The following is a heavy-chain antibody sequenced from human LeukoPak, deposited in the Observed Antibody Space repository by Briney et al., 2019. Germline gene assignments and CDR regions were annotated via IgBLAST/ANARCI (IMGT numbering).Heavy chain of an antibody. V-gene: IGHV3-48*03. D-gene: IGHD2-21*02. Sequence: GGSLRLSCAASGFTFSSYEMNWVRQAPGKGLEWVSYISSSGSTIYYADSVKGRFTISRDNAKNSLYLQMNSLKTEDTAMYYCTTYCGGDCYGGTWGQGTLVTVSS. J-gene: IGHJ5*02. CDR1: GFTFSSYE. CDR3: TTYCGGDCYGGT. CDR2: ISSSGSTI.